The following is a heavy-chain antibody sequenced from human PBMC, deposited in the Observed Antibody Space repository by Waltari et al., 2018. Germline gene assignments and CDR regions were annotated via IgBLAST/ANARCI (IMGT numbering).Heavy chain of an antibody. V-gene: IGHV3-23*01. Sequence: EVKLLQSGGDLVQPGGSLRLSCAASGFTFSNYAMDWVRQAPGEVVGWVLSISGSGDSVDYADSVKGRFTTARDNSKKIMYLQRNSLRVEDTALYYCEVSSSSFGNYWGQGALVTVSA. CDR1: GFTFSNYA. CDR3: EVSSSSFGNY. D-gene: IGHD6-6*01. J-gene: IGHJ4*02. CDR2: ISGSGDSV.